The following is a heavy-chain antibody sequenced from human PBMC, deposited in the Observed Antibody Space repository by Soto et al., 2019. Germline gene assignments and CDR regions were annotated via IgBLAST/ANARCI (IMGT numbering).Heavy chain of an antibody. CDR2: ISYDGSKK. CDR1: GFIFSNYD. Sequence: PGGSLRLSCAASGFIFSNYDIHWVRQAPGKGLEWVAIISYDGSKKYYADSVKGRFTISRDNSKNTLFLHRNSLRAEDTAVYYCARDQLYYNDISGRTLNAFDVWGQGTMVTVSS. D-gene: IGHD3-22*01. V-gene: IGHV3-30*03. CDR3: ARDQLYYNDISGRTLNAFDV. J-gene: IGHJ3*01.